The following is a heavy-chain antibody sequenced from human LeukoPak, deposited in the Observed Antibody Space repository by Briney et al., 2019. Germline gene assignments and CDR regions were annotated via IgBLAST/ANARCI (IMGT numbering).Heavy chain of an antibody. CDR2: IYYSGST. CDR1: GGSISSGGYY. J-gene: IGHJ4*02. CDR3: ARVRQTTSVGVYYFDY. Sequence: PSETLSLTCTVSGGSISSGGYYCSWIRQHPGKGLEWIGYIYYSGSTYYNPSLKSRVTISVDTSKNQFSLKLSSVTAADTAVYYCARVRQTTSVGVYYFDYWGQGTLVTVSS. D-gene: IGHD1-7*01. V-gene: IGHV4-31*03.